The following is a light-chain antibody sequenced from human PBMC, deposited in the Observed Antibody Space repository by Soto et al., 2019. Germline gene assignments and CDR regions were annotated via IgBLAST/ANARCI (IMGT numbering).Light chain of an antibody. CDR1: QSVTSN. CDR3: QQYVSWTV. V-gene: IGKV3D-15*01. CDR2: DAT. Sequence: EIVMTQSPATLSVSPGERATLSCRASQSVTSNLDWYQQKPGQAPRLLIYDATTRATGVPARFSGSGSWKNFTLTMSCLQSEDFELYYCQQYVSWTVFGGGTKVEIK. J-gene: IGKJ4*01.